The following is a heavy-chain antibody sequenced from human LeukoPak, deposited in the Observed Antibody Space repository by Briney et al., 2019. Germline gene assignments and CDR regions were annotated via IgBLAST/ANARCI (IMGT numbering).Heavy chain of an antibody. CDR1: GFNFSDFY. Sequence: GGSLTLSCEASGFNFSDFYMNWIRQAPGKGLEGVAYISPRGRTSYYADSVRGRFTVSRDNAKNSLFLQMTSLSADDTAIYYCARDSIPKMATVVDSWGQGTLVIVSS. D-gene: IGHD2-21*01. CDR3: ARDSIPKMATVVDS. V-gene: IGHV3-11*01. CDR2: ISPRGRTS. J-gene: IGHJ4*02.